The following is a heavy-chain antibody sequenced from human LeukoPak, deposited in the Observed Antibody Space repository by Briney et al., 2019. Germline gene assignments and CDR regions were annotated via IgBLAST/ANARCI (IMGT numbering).Heavy chain of an antibody. CDR2: IYHSGST. D-gene: IGHD6-19*01. CDR1: GYSISSGHY. Sequence: PSETLSLTCAVSGYSISSGHYWGWIRQPPGKGLEWVGSIYHSGSTYYNPSLKSRVTISVDTSKNQFSLKLSSVTAADTAVYYCASDSSGWYLGGPLDYWGQGTLVTVSS. J-gene: IGHJ4*02. V-gene: IGHV4-38-2*01. CDR3: ASDSSGWYLGGPLDY.